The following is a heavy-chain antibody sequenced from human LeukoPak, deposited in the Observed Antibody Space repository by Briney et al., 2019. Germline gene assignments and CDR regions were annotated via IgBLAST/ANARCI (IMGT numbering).Heavy chain of an antibody. CDR1: GFTFSSYS. D-gene: IGHD3-22*01. J-gene: IGHJ4*02. V-gene: IGHV3-21*01. Sequence: PGGSLRLSCAASGFTFSSYSMNWVRQAPGKGLEWVSSISSSSSYIYYADSVKGRFTISRDNAKNSLYLQMNSLRAGDTAVYYCAREGHYYDSSGYDYWGQGTLVTVSS. CDR3: AREGHYYDSSGYDY. CDR2: ISSSSSYI.